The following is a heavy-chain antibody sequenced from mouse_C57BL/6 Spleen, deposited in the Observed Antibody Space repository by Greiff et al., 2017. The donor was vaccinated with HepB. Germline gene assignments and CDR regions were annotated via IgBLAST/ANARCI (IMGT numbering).Heavy chain of an antibody. CDR1: GFTFSSYA. CDR2: ISDGGSYT. J-gene: IGHJ1*03. CDR3: AREITTVVGYFDV. V-gene: IGHV5-4*01. D-gene: IGHD1-1*01. Sequence: EVQLQESGGGLVKPGGSLKLSCAASGFTFSSYAMSWVRQTPEKRLEWVATISDGGSYTYYPDNVKGRFTISRDNAKNNLYLQMSHLKSEDTAMYYCAREITTVVGYFDVGGTGTTVTVSS.